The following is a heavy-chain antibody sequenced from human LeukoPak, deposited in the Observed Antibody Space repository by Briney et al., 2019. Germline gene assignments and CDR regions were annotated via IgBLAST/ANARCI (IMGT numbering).Heavy chain of an antibody. J-gene: IGHJ4*02. CDR2: IIPIFGTA. CDR1: GGTFSSYA. V-gene: IGHV1-69*05. D-gene: IGHD1-7*01. Sequence: GASVKVSCKASGGTFSSYAISWVRQAPGQGLEWMGGIIPIFGTANYAQKFQGRVTITTDESTSTAHMELSSLRSEDTAVYYCARYAITGTTQFDYWGQGTLVTVSS. CDR3: ARYAITGTTQFDY.